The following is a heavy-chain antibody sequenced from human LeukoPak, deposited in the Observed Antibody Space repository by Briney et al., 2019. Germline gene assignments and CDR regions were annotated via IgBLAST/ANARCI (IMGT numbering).Heavy chain of an antibody. CDR3: ARDQTTVGLDF. CDR1: GFTFSSHW. CDR2: IKQDGSEK. D-gene: IGHD4-23*01. J-gene: IGHJ4*02. V-gene: IGHV3-7*03. Sequence: GGSLRLSCGASGFTFSSHWMSWVRQVPGKGLEWVANIKQDGSEKYYVDSVEGRFTISRDNAKNSLYLQMNSLRAENTAVYFCARDQTTVGLDFWGQGTLVSVSS.